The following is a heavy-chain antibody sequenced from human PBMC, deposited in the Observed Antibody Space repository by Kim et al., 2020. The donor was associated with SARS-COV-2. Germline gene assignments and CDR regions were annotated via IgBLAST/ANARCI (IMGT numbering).Heavy chain of an antibody. D-gene: IGHD2-2*01. CDR3: ARTPRGPLSDYCSSTSCYVDYFDY. J-gene: IGHJ4*02. CDR2: IYYSGST. Sequence: SETLSLTCTVSGGSISSGDYYWSWIRQPPGKGLEWIGYIYYSGSTYYNPSLKSRVTISVDTSKNQFSLKLSSVTAADTAVYYCARTPRGPLSDYCSSTSCYVDYFDYWGQGTLVTVSS. V-gene: IGHV4-30-4*01. CDR1: GGSISSGDYY.